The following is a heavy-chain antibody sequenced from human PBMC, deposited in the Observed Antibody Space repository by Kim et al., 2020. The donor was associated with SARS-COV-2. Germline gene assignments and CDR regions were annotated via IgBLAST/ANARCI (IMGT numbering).Heavy chain of an antibody. J-gene: IGHJ6*02. V-gene: IGHV1-3*01. D-gene: IGHD3-22*01. CDR2: INADNGAT. Sequence: ASVKVSCKASEYPFPNYAIHWVRQPPGQSLEWMGWINADNGATRYSHSFQGRVAITRDTSASTSYMALSSLTSADTAVYFCATSVVVRRGVGQIPYYHYGMDVWGQGTTVTVSS. CDR1: EYPFPNYA. CDR3: ATSVVVRRGVGQIPYYHYGMDV.